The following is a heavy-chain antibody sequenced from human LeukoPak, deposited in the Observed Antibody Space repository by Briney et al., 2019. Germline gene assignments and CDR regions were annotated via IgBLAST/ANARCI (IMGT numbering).Heavy chain of an antibody. CDR1: GFTFGHNA. D-gene: IGHD6-6*01. J-gene: IGHJ4*02. CDR2: LSGSGGDT. CDR3: AKGAPSSSSIFDF. V-gene: IGHV3-23*01. Sequence: GGSQRLSCVASGFTFGHNAMAWVRQAPGKRLEWVSALSGSGGDTFYADSVKGRFTISRDNSKNTLYLQLSSLRPDDTAVYYCAKGAPSSSSIFDFWGPGTLVTVSS.